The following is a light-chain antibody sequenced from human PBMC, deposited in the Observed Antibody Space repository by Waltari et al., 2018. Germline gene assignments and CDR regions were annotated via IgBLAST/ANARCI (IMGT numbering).Light chain of an antibody. CDR2: EVS. CDR1: SSDVGTYNY. V-gene: IGLV2-14*01. CDR3: SLYISSSTYWV. Sequence: QSALPQPASVSGSPGQSITISCTGTSSDVGTYNYVSWYQQPPEKAPKLMIYEVSYLPYGVSSLFSGSKSGNTASLTISGLQAEDEADYYCSLYISSSTYWVFGGGTKLTVL. J-gene: IGLJ3*02.